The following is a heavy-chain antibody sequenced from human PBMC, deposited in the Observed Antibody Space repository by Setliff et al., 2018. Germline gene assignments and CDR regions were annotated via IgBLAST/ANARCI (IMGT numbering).Heavy chain of an antibody. Sequence: ASVKVSCKASGYTFNNYGITWVRQAPGQGLEWMGWINNYSFKTTYPQKFLDRVTMTTDTSATTAYMELRSLRSDDTAVYYCARDADYYDTSENPIVDYWGQGTLVTVSS. CDR2: INNYSFKT. D-gene: IGHD3-22*01. CDR3: ARDADYYDTSENPIVDY. V-gene: IGHV1-18*01. J-gene: IGHJ4*02. CDR1: GYTFNNYG.